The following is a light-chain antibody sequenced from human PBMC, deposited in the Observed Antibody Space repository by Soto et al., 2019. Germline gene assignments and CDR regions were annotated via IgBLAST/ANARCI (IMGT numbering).Light chain of an antibody. Sequence: EVGLTLTPSSLSLPHRERAMHSYRASQSVSSSYLAWYQQKPGQAPRLLIYGASSRATGIPDRFSGSGSGTDFTLTINRLEPEDFAVYYCQQYGSSPCTFGQGTKVDIK. CDR1: QSVSSSY. J-gene: IGKJ1*01. CDR3: QQYGSSPCT. CDR2: GAS. V-gene: IGKV3-20*01.